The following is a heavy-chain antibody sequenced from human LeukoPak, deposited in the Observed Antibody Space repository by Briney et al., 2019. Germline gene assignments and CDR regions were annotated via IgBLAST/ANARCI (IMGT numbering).Heavy chain of an antibody. CDR2: ISAYNGNT. J-gene: IGHJ6*02. Sequence: GASVKLSCKASGYTFTSYGISWVRQAPGQRLEWMGWISAYNGNTNYAQKLQGRVTMTTDTSTSTAYMELRSLRSDDTAVYYCATSLRLGYSSSWRYYYYGMDVWGQGTRVTVSS. CDR3: ATSLRLGYSSSWRYYYYGMDV. D-gene: IGHD6-13*01. V-gene: IGHV1-18*01. CDR1: GYTFTSYG.